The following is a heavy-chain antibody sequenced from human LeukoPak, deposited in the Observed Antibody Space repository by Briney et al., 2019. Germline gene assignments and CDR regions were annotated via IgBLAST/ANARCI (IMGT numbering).Heavy chain of an antibody. CDR2: IYSGGST. V-gene: IGHV3-53*01. Sequence: GGSLRLSCAASGFTVSYNYMSWVRQAPGKGLEWVSVIYSGGSTYYAHSVKGRFTISRDNSKNTLYFQMNSLRAEDTAVYYCASTPPRYLGYFDYWGQGTLVTVSS. CDR3: ASTPPRYLGYFDY. J-gene: IGHJ4*02. CDR1: GFTVSYNY. D-gene: IGHD3-9*01.